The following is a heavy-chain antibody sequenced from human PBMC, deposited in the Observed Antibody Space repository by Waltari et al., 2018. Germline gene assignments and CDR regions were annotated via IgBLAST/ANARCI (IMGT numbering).Heavy chain of an antibody. D-gene: IGHD4-17*01. V-gene: IGHV3-23*01. CDR3: AKDITYGGRFHGMDV. CDR1: GFTFRPYA. J-gene: IGHJ6*02. CDR2: ISGTTHVL. Sequence: EVQLLESGGGLVQPGGSLRLSCAASGFTFRPYAMHWGRQAPGKGLSWVASISGTTHVLYYAYSVQGRFTISRDNSNNMVYLEMSGLRVEDTAVYYCAKDITYGGRFHGMDVWGQGTTVTVSS.